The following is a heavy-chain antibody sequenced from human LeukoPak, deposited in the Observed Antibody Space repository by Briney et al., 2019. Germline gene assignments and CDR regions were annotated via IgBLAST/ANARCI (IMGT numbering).Heavy chain of an antibody. Sequence: PGGSLRLSCAASGFTFSSHGMHWVRQAPGKGLEWVALIWFDGSIKYYADSVKGRFTLSRDDSRNTVYLQLNNLRVEDTAIYYCAKANWVSNADAVWWGQGTQVTVSS. CDR3: AKANWVSNADAVW. CDR1: GFTFSSHG. J-gene: IGHJ4*02. CDR2: IWFDGSIK. D-gene: IGHD1-1*01. V-gene: IGHV3-33*06.